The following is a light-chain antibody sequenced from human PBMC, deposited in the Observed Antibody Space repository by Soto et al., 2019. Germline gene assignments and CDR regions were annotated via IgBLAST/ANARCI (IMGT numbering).Light chain of an antibody. Sequence: DTQMPELPSTLPAPLRPEVTITCRASHTIITYLNWYQQKPGKAPRLLIYAASSLQSGVSSRISGSGFGTDFTLTINSLQLEDSATYYCQQSYNSPHTFGQGTRVDIK. J-gene: IGKJ1*01. V-gene: IGKV1-39*01. CDR3: QQSYNSPHT. CDR1: HTIITY. CDR2: AAS.